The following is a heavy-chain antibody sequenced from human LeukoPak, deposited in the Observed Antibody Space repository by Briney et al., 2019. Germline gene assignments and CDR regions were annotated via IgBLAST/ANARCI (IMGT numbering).Heavy chain of an antibody. J-gene: IGHJ3*02. CDR3: ARDFDPRGDCYAFDI. CDR2: INPSGGST. V-gene: IGHV1-46*01. Sequence: ASVKVSCKASGYTFTSYYMHWVRQAPGQGLEWMGIINPSGGSTSYAQKFQGRLTMTRDTSTSTVYMELSSLRSEDTAVYYCARDFDPRGDCYAFDIWGQGTMVTVSS. D-gene: IGHD2-21*02. CDR1: GYTFTSYY.